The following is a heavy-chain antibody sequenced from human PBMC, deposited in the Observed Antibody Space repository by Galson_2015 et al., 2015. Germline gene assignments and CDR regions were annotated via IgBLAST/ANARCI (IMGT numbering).Heavy chain of an antibody. CDR2: ISWSSGNI. CDR3: AKDIGRVSFSSIDV. V-gene: IGHV3-9*01. CDR1: GFSFDDYV. J-gene: IGHJ6*03. Sequence: SLRLSCAASGFSFDDYVMHWVRQAPGKGLEWVSGISWSSGNIGYADSVKGRFTISRDNAKNSLYLQMNSLRPGDTALYYCAKDIGRVSFSSIDVWGEGTTVTVSS. D-gene: IGHD6-6*01.